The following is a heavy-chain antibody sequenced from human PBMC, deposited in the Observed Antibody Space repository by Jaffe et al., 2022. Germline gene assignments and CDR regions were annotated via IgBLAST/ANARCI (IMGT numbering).Heavy chain of an antibody. V-gene: IGHV3-7*01. CDR2: IKQDGSEK. J-gene: IGHJ6*03. D-gene: IGHD6-6*01. CDR1: GFTFSSYW. CDR3: ARDNQQLAAAVGYYYYYYYMDV. Sequence: EVQLVESGGGLVQPGGSLRLSCAASGFTFSSYWMSWVRQAPGKGLEWVANIKQDGSEKYYVDSVKGRFTISRDNAKNSLYLQMNSLRAEDTAVYYCARDNQQLAAAVGYYYYYYYMDVWGKGTTVTVSS.